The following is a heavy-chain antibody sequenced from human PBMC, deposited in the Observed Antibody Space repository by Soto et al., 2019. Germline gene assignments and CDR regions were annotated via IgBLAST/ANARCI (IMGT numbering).Heavy chain of an antibody. CDR3: ATNNYIWGSYRSPFDY. D-gene: IGHD3-16*02. V-gene: IGHV2-5*01. J-gene: IGHJ4*02. Sequence: QITLKESGPTLVKPTQPLTLTCTFSGFSLSTSGMAMGWIRQPPGKALEWLALIYWNDQKHYSPSLESRLTITKDTSKNQVVLTLTNMDPVDTATYYCATNNYIWGSYRSPFDYWGQGTLVTVSS. CDR1: GFSLSTSGMA. CDR2: IYWNDQK.